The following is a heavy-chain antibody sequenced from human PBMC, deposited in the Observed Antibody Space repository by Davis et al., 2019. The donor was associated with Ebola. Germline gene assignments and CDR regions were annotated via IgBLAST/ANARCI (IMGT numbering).Heavy chain of an antibody. CDR1: GGSFSGYY. Sequence: MPSETLSLTCAVYGGSFSGYYWSWIRQPPGKGLEWIGSIYYSGSTYYNPSLKSRVTISVDTSKKQFSLKLSSVTAADTAVYYCARVGYDFWSGYYSGNWFDPWGQGTLVTVSS. V-gene: IGHV4-34*01. CDR2: IYYSGST. D-gene: IGHD3-3*01. J-gene: IGHJ5*02. CDR3: ARVGYDFWSGYYSGNWFDP.